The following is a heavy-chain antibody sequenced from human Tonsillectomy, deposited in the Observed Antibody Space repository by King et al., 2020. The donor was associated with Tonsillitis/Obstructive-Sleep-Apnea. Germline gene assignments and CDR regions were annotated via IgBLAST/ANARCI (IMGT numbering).Heavy chain of an antibody. V-gene: IGHV3-49*04. CDR3: ARDRRYYYYGMDV. J-gene: IGHJ6*02. Sequence: VQLVESGGGLVQPGRSLRLSCTASGFTFGDYAMSWVRQAPGKGLEWVGFIRSKAYGGTTEYAASVKGRFTISRDDSKTIAYLQMNSLETADTAVYYCARDRRYYYYGMDVWGQGTTVTVSS. CDR1: GFTFGDYA. CDR2: IRSKAYGGTT.